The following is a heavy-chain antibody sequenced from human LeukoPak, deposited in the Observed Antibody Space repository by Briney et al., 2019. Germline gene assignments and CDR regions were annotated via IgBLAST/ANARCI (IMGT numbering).Heavy chain of an antibody. CDR2: IHSDGTTT. D-gene: IGHD5-18*01. CDR3: ARDLGYSFDY. J-gene: IGHJ4*02. Sequence: GGSLRLSCEASGFTFSIYWMHWVRQAPGKGLVWVSRIHSDGTTTTYADSVKGRSTISRDNAKNTLYLQMNSLRAEDSAVYYCARDLGYSFDYLGPGTLVTVSS. V-gene: IGHV3-74*01. CDR1: GFTFSIYW.